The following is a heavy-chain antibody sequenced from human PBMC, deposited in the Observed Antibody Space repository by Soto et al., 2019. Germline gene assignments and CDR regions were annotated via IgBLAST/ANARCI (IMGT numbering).Heavy chain of an antibody. J-gene: IGHJ4*02. CDR2: VSGSGNNT. CDR3: PRKSRDMDC. Sequence: EVKLLESGGGLVQPGGSLRLSCAASGFIFSNYAMTWVRQAPGKGLECVSSVSGSGNNTYYADSMKGHFTLSRDNSKPPLYPQRNGRGPKDPAWYSLPRKSRDMDCWGQEPLVTVSA. D-gene: IGHD2-15*01. CDR1: GFIFSNYA. V-gene: IGHV3-23*01.